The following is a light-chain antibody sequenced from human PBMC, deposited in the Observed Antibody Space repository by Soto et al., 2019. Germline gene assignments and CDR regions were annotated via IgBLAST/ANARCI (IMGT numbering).Light chain of an antibody. J-gene: IGKJ2*01. CDR2: AAA. CDR3: QHYLSYSNT. CDR1: QGISSY. V-gene: IGKV1-8*01. Sequence: AIRMTQSPSSFTASTGDRVTITCRASQGISSYLAWYQQKPGKAPKLLIYAAATLQRGAPSRFRATGSWTDFTLTIIRLQSEDFASYYFQHYLSYSNTFGLGTTLEI.